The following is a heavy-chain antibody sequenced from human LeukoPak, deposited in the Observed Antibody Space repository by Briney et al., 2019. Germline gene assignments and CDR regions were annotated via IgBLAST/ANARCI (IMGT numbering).Heavy chain of an antibody. J-gene: IGHJ4*02. CDR3: VRDRGYSNFDY. Sequence: GGSLRLSCATSGFTFSNYWMSWVRQAPGKGLEWVANMKEDGSEINYVDSVKGRFTISRDNAQDSLYLQMNSLRAEDTAVYYCVRDRGYSNFDYWGQGTLVTASS. CDR1: GFTFSNYW. CDR2: MKEDGSEI. V-gene: IGHV3-7*01. D-gene: IGHD4-11*01.